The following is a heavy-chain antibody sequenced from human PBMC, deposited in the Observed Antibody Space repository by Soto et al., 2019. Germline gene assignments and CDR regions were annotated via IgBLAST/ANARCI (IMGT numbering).Heavy chain of an antibody. CDR1: SGSISSSNW. V-gene: IGHV4-4*02. J-gene: IGHJ3*02. CDR3: ARRGYDYIWGSYRPHHDAFDI. Sequence: PSETLSLTCAVSSGSISSSNWWSWVRQPPGKGLEWIGEIYHSGSTNYNPSLKSRVTISVDKSKNQFSLKLSSVTAADTAVYYCARRGYDYIWGSYRPHHDAFDIWGQGTMVTVSS. D-gene: IGHD3-16*02. CDR2: IYHSGST.